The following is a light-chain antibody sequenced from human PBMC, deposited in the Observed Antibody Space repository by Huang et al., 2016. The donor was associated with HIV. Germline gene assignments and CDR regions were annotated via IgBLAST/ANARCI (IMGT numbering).Light chain of an antibody. CDR3: QQYFTSPPLT. V-gene: IGKV1-NL1*01. J-gene: IGKJ4*01. CDR2: AAS. Sequence: DIQMTQSPSSLSASVGDRVTLTCRASQGISNSLAWYQQNPGRAPKLLVYAASRLGSGVPSRFSGRGSGTDYTRTISRLQPEDFATYYCQQYFTSPPLTFGGGTKVEIK. CDR1: QGISNS.